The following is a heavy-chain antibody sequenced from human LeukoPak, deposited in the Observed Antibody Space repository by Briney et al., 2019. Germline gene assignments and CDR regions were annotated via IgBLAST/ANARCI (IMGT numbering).Heavy chain of an antibody. CDR2: IRYDGSNK. J-gene: IGHJ4*02. V-gene: IGHV3-30*02. CDR1: GFTFSSYG. D-gene: IGHD6-6*01. Sequence: PGGSLRLSCAASGFTFSSYGMHWVRQAPGKGLEWVAFIRYDGSNKDYADSVKGRFTISRDNSKNTLYLQMNSLRAEDTAVYSCARGGVYSSSAPDYWGQGTLVTVSS. CDR3: ARGGVYSSSAPDY.